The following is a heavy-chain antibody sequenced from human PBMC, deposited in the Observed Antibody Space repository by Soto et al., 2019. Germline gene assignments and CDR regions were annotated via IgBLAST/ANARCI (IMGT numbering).Heavy chain of an antibody. J-gene: IGHJ4*02. V-gene: IGHV3-49*04. D-gene: IGHD2-8*01. Sequence: SLRLGCTGSVFPVFVYAMSWVRQAPGKGLEWVGFIRSKAYGGTTEYAASVKGRFTISRDDSKSIAYLQMNSLKTEDTAVYYCTPLLNGPFDYWGQGTPVTVSS. CDR3: TPLLNGPFDY. CDR1: VFPVFVYA. CDR2: IRSKAYGGTT.